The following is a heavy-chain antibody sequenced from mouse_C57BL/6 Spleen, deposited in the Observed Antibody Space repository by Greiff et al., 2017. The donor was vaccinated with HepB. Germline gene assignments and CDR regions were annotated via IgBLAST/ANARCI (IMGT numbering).Heavy chain of an antibody. V-gene: IGHV3-6*01. CDR2: ISYDGSN. CDR1: GYSITSGYY. Sequence: EVQLQQSGPGLVKPSQSLSLTCSVTGYSITSGYYWNWIRQFPGNKLEWMGYISYDGSNNYNPSLKNRISITRDTSKNQFFLKLNSVTTEDTATYYCARKDLRLPGAYWGQGTLVTVSA. CDR3: ARKDLRLPGAY. D-gene: IGHD2-4*01. J-gene: IGHJ3*01.